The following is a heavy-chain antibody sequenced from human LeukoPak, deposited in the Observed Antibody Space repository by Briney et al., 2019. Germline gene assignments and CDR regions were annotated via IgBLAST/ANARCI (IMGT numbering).Heavy chain of an antibody. CDR3: ARVAGPIDY. CDR1: GYTFTNYD. CDR2: MNPNSGNT. J-gene: IGHJ4*02. Sequence: ASVKVSCKASGYTFTNYDINWVRQATGQGLEWMGWMNPNSGNTGYAHKFQGRVTMTRNTAISTAYMELTSLRSDDTAVYYCARVAGPIDYWGQGTLVTVSS. D-gene: IGHD2-15*01. V-gene: IGHV1-8*01.